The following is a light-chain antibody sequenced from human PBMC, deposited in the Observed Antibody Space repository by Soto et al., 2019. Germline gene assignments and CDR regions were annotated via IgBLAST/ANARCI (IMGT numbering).Light chain of an antibody. CDR1: SGHSSYA. CDR3: QTWGTGIQV. V-gene: IGLV4-69*01. J-gene: IGLJ2*01. Sequence: QLVLTQSPSASASPGASVKLTCTLSSGHSSYAIAWHQQQPEKAPRYLMKLNSDGSHTKGDGIPDRFSGSSSGAERYLTISSLQSEDEADYYCQTWGTGIQVFGGGTKLTVL. CDR2: LNSDGSH.